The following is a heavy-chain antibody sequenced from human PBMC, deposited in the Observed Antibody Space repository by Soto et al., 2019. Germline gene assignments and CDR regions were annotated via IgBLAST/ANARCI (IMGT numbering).Heavy chain of an antibody. J-gene: IGHJ6*02. CDR1: GGSISSGGYS. V-gene: IGHV4-30-2*05. D-gene: IGHD4-17*01. Sequence: SETLSLTCAVSGGSISSGGYSWSWIRQPPGKGLEWIGYIYHSGSTYYNPSLKSRVTISVDTSKNQFSLKLSSVTAADTAVYYCARAHYRDYGYGMAVWGQGTTVTVSS. CDR2: IYHSGST. CDR3: ARAHYRDYGYGMAV.